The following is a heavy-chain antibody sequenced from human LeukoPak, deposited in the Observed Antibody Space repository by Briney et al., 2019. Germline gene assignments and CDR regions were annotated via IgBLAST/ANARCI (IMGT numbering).Heavy chain of an antibody. J-gene: IGHJ6*03. CDR3: AREPTRLRYFDWFEDYYYMDV. Sequence: ASVKVSCKASGYTFTSYALNWVRQAPGQGLEWMGWINTNTGNPTYAQGFTGRFVFSLDTSVSTAYLQISSLKAEDTAVYYCAREPTRLRYFDWFEDYYYMDVWGKGTTVTVSS. V-gene: IGHV7-4-1*02. CDR2: INTNTGNP. D-gene: IGHD3-9*01. CDR1: GYTFTSYA.